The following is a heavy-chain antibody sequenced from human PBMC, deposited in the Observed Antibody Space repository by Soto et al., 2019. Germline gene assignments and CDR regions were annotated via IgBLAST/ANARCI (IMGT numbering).Heavy chain of an antibody. CDR2: IKSKTDGGTT. Sequence: GGSLRLSCAASGFIFGNALINWVRQAPGKGLEWVGRIKSKTDGGTTDYAAPVKGRFAISRDDSKSIVYMQMNSLKIEDTAVYFCSTDSCINKIVALLDYCCRGSLVPVSA. D-gene: IGHD3-22*01. CDR1: GFIFGNAL. CDR3: STDSCINKIVALLDY. J-gene: IGHJ4*01. V-gene: IGHV3-15*07.